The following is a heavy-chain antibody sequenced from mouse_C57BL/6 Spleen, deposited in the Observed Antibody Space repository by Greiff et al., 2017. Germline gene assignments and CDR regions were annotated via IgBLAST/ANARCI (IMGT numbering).Heavy chain of an antibody. J-gene: IGHJ3*01. V-gene: IGHV5-17*01. CDR3: ARMNSY. CDR2: ISSGSSTI. CDR1: GFTFSDYG. Sequence: EVQGVESGGGLVKPGGSLKLSCAASGFTFSDYGMHWVRQAPEKGLEWVAYISSGSSTIYYADTVKGRFTISRDNAKNTLFLQMTSLRSEDTAMYYCARMNSYWGQGTLVTVSA.